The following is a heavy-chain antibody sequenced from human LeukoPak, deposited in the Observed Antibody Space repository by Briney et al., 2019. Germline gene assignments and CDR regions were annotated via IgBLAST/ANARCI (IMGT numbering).Heavy chain of an antibody. Sequence: GGSLRLSCAASGFTFSSYSMNWVRQAPGKGLEWVAVISYDGSNKYYADSVKGRFTISRDNSKNTLYLQMNSLRAEDTAVYYCAKDGRITIHRSTYYYYYYMDVWGKGTTVTVSS. CDR3: AKDGRITIHRSTYYYYYYMDV. D-gene: IGHD3-9*01. J-gene: IGHJ6*03. V-gene: IGHV3-30*18. CDR2: ISYDGSNK. CDR1: GFTFSSYS.